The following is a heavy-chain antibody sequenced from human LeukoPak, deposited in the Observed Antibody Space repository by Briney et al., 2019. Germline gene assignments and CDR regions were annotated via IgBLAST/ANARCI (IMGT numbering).Heavy chain of an antibody. J-gene: IGHJ4*02. CDR1: GFTFSSYW. V-gene: IGHV3-74*01. CDR2: LNGDGTST. D-gene: IGHD2-8*02. Sequence: GGSLRLSCAASGFTFSSYWMHWVRQAPGKGLVWVSRLNGDGTSTSYADSVKGRFTISRDNAKNTLYLQMNSLRAEDTAVYYCAREYYTGGFDYWGQGTLVTVSS. CDR3: AREYYTGGFDY.